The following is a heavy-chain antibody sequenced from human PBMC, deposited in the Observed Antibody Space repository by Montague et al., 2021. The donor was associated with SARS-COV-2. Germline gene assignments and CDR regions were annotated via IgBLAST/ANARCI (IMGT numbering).Heavy chain of an antibody. V-gene: IGHV4-59*13. CDR3: ARRGGGELPVGSMNGGFDV. Sequence: SETLSLTCSVSGGSISSSYWDWVRQSPGQGLEWMGYVCISDSGTTNYNPSLKSRVTISVDTSKNHFSLKLTSVTAADTAVYYCARRGGGELPVGSMNGGFDVWGRGTLVTVSS. J-gene: IGHJ2*01. D-gene: IGHD1-26*01. CDR1: GGSISSSY. CDR2: VCISDSGTT.